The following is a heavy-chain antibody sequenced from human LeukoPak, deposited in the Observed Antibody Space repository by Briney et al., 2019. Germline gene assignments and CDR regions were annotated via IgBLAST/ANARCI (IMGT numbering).Heavy chain of an antibody. CDR3: ARLCWGNPPGGFDP. D-gene: IGHD3-10*02. CDR2: MKRDGSEI. CDR1: GLTFSRYG. J-gene: IGHJ5*02. V-gene: IGHV3-7*01. Sequence: GGSLRLSCAASGLTFSRYGMHWVRQAPGKGLEWVANMKRDGSEIYYVDSVKGRFTISRDNAKNSLYLQMNSLRAEDTAVYYFARLCWGNPPGGFDPWGQGTLVTVP.